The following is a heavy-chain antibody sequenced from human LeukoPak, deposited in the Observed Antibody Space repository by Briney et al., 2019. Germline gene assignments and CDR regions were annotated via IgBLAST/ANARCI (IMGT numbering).Heavy chain of an antibody. V-gene: IGHV3-48*02. CDR2: ITTSSSST. CDR1: GFTFSTYS. J-gene: IGHJ4*02. Sequence: PGGSLRLSCAVSGFTFSTYSMNWVRQAPGKGLEWLSYITTSSSSTFYADSVKGRFTISRDNAKNSLYLQMNGLRDEDTAVYYCARGSSSLDYWGQGTLVTVSS. D-gene: IGHD6-6*01. CDR3: ARGSSSLDY.